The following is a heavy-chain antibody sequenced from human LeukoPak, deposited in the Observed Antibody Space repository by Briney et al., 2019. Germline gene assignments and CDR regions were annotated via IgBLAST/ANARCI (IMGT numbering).Heavy chain of an antibody. J-gene: IGHJ6*03. CDR2: FYYSRGT. V-gene: IGHV4-59*01. D-gene: IGHD6-13*01. CDR3: ARGIGAWSFFYYMDV. Sequence: SETLSLTCTVSGDSITSFYWSWIRQSPGKGLEWIGYFYYSRGTTYNPSLRSRAPITTHTSQNQFSLKFRSVTAADTVVYYCARGIGAWSFFYYMDVWGKGTTVTVSS. CDR1: GDSITSFY.